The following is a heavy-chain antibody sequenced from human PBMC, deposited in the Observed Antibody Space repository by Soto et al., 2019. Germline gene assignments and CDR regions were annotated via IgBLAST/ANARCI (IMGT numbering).Heavy chain of an antibody. D-gene: IGHD3-10*01. V-gene: IGHV1-69*08. CDR1: GGTFSSYT. CDR3: AREDSYYGSGSYSPLFQH. Sequence: QVQLVQSGAEVKKPGSSVKVSCKASGGTFSSYTISWVRQAPGQGLEWMGRIIPILGIANYAQKFQGRVTITADXXTXTXXMELSSLRSEDTAVYYCAREDSYYGSGSYSPLFQHWGQGTLVTVSS. CDR2: IIPILGIA. J-gene: IGHJ1*01.